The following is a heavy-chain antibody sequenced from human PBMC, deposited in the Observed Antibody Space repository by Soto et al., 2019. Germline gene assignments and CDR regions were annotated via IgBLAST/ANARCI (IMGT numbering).Heavy chain of an antibody. CDR2: ISYDGSNK. CDR1: GFTFSSYT. CDR3: ARGVRRSGYSFDY. Sequence: QVQLVESGGGVVQPGRSLRLSCAASGFTFSSYTIYWVRQAPGKGLEWVAVISYDGSNKYYADSVKGRVTSSRDNSKNTLFLQMNSLRAEDTAVDYGARGVRRSGYSFDYWGQGTLVTVSS. J-gene: IGHJ4*02. V-gene: IGHV3-30-3*01. D-gene: IGHD3-3*01.